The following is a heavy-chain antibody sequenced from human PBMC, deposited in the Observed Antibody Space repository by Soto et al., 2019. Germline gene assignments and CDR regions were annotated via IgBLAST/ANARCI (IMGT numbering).Heavy chain of an antibody. Sequence: QVQLVESGGGVVQPGMSLRLSCVASGFPLRSFGVHWVCQAPGKGLDWVAFISFHEIDKYYADSVKGRFTISKDNSKNTLYLEMNSLRPEDTAVYYCARGDRDVDYWGRGTLLTVSS. J-gene: IGHJ4*02. V-gene: IGHV3-30*03. CDR3: ARGDRDVDY. CDR2: ISFHEIDK. CDR1: GFPLRSFG.